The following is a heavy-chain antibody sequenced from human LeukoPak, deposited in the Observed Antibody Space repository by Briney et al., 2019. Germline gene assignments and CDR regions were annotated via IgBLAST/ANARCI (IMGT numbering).Heavy chain of an antibody. CDR2: INPNSGGT. V-gene: IGHV1-2*02. D-gene: IGHD1-26*01. J-gene: IGHJ4*02. CDR1: GYTFTGYY. CDR3: ARDRREWELLTGFYYFDY. Sequence: ASVKVSCKASGYTFTGYYMHWVRQAPGQGLEWMGWINPNSGGTNYAQKFQGRVTMTRDTSISTAYMELSRLRSDDTAVYYCARDRREWELLTGFYYFDYWGQGTLVTVSS.